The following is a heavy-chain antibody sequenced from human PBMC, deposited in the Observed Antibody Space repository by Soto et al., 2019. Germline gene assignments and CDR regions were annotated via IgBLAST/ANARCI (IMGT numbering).Heavy chain of an antibody. CDR3: ARDLRAGYCSGGSCWEFDY. CDR1: GFTFSSYT. V-gene: IGHV3-30-3*01. CDR2: ISNDESNK. J-gene: IGHJ4*02. D-gene: IGHD2-15*01. Sequence: GGSLRLSCAASGFTFSSYTMHWVRQAPGKGLEWVAVISNDESNKYYADSVKGRFTVSRDNSKNTLYLQMNSLRAEDTAVYYCARDLRAGYCSGGSCWEFDYWGQGTLVTVSS.